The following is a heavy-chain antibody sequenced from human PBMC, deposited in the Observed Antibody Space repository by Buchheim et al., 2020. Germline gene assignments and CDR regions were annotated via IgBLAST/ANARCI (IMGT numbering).Heavy chain of an antibody. CDR2: IDPSDSYT. J-gene: IGHJ4*02. V-gene: IGHV5-10-1*03. CDR3: ARQDYYDSSGYNPRFDY. Sequence: EVQLVQSGAEVKKPGESLRISCKASKYSFTNYWVHWVRQMPGKGLEWMGRIDPSDSYTDYSPSFQGHVTISADKSISPAYPQWSSLKASDTAMYYCARQDYYDSSGYNPRFDYWGQGTL. D-gene: IGHD3-22*01. CDR1: KYSFTNYW.